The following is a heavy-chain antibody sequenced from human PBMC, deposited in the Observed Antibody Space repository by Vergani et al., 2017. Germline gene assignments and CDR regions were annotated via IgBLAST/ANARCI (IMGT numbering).Heavy chain of an antibody. Sequence: QVQLVQSGAEVKKPGASVKVSCKASGYTFSSYGISWVRQAPGQGLEWMGWISAYNGNTNYAQKVQGRVTMTTDTCTSTAYMELRSLRSDDTAVYYCARDTGIAVAGELGYWGQGTLVTVSS. D-gene: IGHD6-19*01. V-gene: IGHV1-18*04. CDR1: GYTFSSYG. CDR3: ARDTGIAVAGELGY. CDR2: ISAYNGNT. J-gene: IGHJ4*02.